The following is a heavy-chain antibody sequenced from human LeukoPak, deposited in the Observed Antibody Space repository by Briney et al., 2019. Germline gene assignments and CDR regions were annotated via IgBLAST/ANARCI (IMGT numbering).Heavy chain of an antibody. V-gene: IGHV3-23*01. CDR2: ITGSGGST. J-gene: IGHJ4*02. Sequence: GGSLRLSCAASGFIFSSYAMSWVRQAPGKGLEWVSGITGSGGSTYYADSVKGRFTISRDNSKNTLHLQMNSLRAEDTAVYYCARARAYGSGSFSYWGQGTLVTVSS. D-gene: IGHD3-10*01. CDR1: GFIFSSYA. CDR3: ARARAYGSGSFSY.